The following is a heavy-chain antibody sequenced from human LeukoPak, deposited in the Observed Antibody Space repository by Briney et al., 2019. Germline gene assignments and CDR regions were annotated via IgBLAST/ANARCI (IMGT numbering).Heavy chain of an antibody. V-gene: IGHV3-23*01. D-gene: IGHD3-22*01. CDR3: ARLPTFYYDSSGYHYDY. CDR1: GFTFNNYA. Sequence: GGSLRLSCVASGFTFNNYAMSWVRQAPGKGLEWVSSISGSGPSTDYTDAVKGRFIISRDKSKNTLHLQMNSLGAEDTALYYCARLPTFYYDSSGYHYDYWGQGTLVTVSS. J-gene: IGHJ4*02. CDR2: ISGSGPST.